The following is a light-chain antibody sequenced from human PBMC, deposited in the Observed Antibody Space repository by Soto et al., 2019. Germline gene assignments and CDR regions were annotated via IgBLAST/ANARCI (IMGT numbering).Light chain of an antibody. CDR3: QHYGSSPRYT. CDR2: GAS. J-gene: IGKJ2*01. Sequence: EIVLTQSPGTLSLSPGERATLSCRASQSVSSSYLAWYQQKPGQAPGLLIYGASSRATGIPDRFSGSGSGTDFTLTISRLEPEDFAVYYCQHYGSSPRYTFGQGTKLEIK. V-gene: IGKV3-20*01. CDR1: QSVSSSY.